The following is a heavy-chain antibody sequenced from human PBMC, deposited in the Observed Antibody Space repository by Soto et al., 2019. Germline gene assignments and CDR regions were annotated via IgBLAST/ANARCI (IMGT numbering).Heavy chain of an antibody. Sequence: ASVKVSCKASGYTFTSYAMHWVRQAPGQRLEWMGWINAGNGNTKYSQKFQGRVTITRDMSTSTAYMELSSLRSEDTAVYYCAAERNYYDSSGYDCRFDPWGQGTLVTVSS. CDR2: INAGNGNT. V-gene: IGHV1-3*01. CDR1: GYTFTSYA. D-gene: IGHD3-22*01. CDR3: AAERNYYDSSGYDCRFDP. J-gene: IGHJ5*02.